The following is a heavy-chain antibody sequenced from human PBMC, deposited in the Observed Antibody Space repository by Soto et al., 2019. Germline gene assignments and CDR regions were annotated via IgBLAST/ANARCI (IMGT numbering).Heavy chain of an antibody. J-gene: IGHJ6*02. V-gene: IGHV1-69*02. CDR3: AREGVYSYGSGRLDV. CDR1: GGTFRSYT. D-gene: IGHD3-10*01. CDR2: IIPILGIA. Sequence: GASVKVSCEASGGTFRSYTISWVRQAPGQGLEWMGRIIPILGIANYAQKFQGRVTITADKSTSTAYMELSSLRSEDTAVYYCAREGVYSYGSGRLDVRGQAPTLTVYS.